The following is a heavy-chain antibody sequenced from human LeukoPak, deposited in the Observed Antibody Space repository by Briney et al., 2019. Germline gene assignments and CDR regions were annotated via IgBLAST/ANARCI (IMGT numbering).Heavy chain of an antibody. V-gene: IGHV1-2*02. CDR2: INPNSGGT. CDR3: ARRGFGFSATHDGNYYYYYMDV. Sequence: ASVKVSCKASGYTFTGYYMHCVRQAPGQGLEWMGWINPNSGGTNYAQKFQGRVTMTRDTSISTAYMELSRLRSDDTAVYYCARRGFGFSATHDGNYYYYYMDVWGKGTTVTVSS. CDR1: GYTFTGYY. J-gene: IGHJ6*03. D-gene: IGHD3-10*01.